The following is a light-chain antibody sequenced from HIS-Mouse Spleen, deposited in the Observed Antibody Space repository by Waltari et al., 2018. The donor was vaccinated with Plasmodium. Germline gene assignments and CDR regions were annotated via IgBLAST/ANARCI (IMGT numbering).Light chain of an antibody. Sequence: QSALTQPPSASGSPGQSVTISCTGTSSDVGAYTSVSWYQQHPGKAPKLMIYEVSKRPSGVPDRFSGSKSGNTASLTVSGLQAEDEADYYCSSYAGSNNLVFGGGTKLTVL. CDR3: SSYAGSNNLV. CDR1: SSDVGAYTS. CDR2: EVS. V-gene: IGLV2-8*01. J-gene: IGLJ2*01.